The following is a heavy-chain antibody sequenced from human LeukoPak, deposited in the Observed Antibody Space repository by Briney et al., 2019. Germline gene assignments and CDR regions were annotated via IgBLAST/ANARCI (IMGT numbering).Heavy chain of an antibody. CDR1: GYTFTSYY. V-gene: IGHV1-46*01. J-gene: IGHJ4*02. Sequence: ASVKLSCKASGYTFTSYYMHWVRQAPGQGLEWMGIINPSGGSTSYAQKFQGRVTMTRDTSTSTVYMELSSLRSEDTAVYYCARSRGSLYYDSSGYHQASFDYWGQGTLVTVSS. CDR2: INPSGGST. D-gene: IGHD3-22*01. CDR3: ARSRGSLYYDSSGYHQASFDY.